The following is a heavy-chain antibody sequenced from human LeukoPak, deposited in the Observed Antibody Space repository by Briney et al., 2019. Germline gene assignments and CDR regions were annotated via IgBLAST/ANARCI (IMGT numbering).Heavy chain of an antibody. CDR3: AKESEAIAAAGTLDS. J-gene: IGHJ4*02. D-gene: IGHD6-13*01. Sequence: GGSLRLSCAASEFTFSNYAVSWVRQSPGKGLEWASGISGTSGTTYYADSVKGRFTISRDNSKNTLYLQMNSLRSEDTAVYYCAKESEAIAAAGTLDSWGQGTLVTVSS. V-gene: IGHV3-23*01. CDR1: EFTFSNYA. CDR2: ISGTSGTT.